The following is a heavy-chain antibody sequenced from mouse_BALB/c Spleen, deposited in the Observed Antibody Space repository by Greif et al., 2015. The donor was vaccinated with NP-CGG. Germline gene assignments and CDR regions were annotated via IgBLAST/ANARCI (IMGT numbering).Heavy chain of an antibody. CDR3: ARMITGLDY. D-gene: IGHD2-4*01. J-gene: IGHJ2*01. Sequence: EVQGVESGGGLVQPGGSRKLSCAASGFTFSSFGMHWVRQAPEKVLEWVAYISSGSSTIYYADTVKGRFTISRDNPKNTLFLQMTSLRSEDTAMYYCARMITGLDYWGQGTTLTVSS. CDR2: ISSGSSTI. V-gene: IGHV5-17*02. CDR1: GFTFSSFG.